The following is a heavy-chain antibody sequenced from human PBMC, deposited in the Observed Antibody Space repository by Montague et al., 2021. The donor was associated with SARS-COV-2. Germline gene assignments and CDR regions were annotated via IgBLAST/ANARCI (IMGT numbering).Heavy chain of an antibody. D-gene: IGHD2-2*01. Sequence: SETLSLTCTVSGGSISSSSYYWGWIRQPPGKGLEWIGSIYYSGSTYYNPSLKSRVTISVDTSKNQFSLKLSSVTAADTAVYYCARHYGVVVPAATYYYYGMDVWGQGTTVTVSS. V-gene: IGHV4-39*01. CDR3: ARHYGVVVPAATYYYYGMDV. CDR1: GGSISSSSYY. J-gene: IGHJ6*02. CDR2: IYYSGST.